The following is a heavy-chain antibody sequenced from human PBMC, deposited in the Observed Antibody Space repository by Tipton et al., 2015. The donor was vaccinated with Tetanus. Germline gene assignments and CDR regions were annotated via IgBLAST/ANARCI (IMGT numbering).Heavy chain of an antibody. CDR3: ARGGTMDY. CDR2: INTDKGST. CDR1: GYTFTSFG. V-gene: IGHV1-18*01. J-gene: IGHJ4*02. Sequence: QLVQSGAEVKKPGASVKVSCKASGYTFTSFGINWVRQAPGQGLEWMGWINTDKGSTNYAQNLQGRVIMTTDTSTLTAYMELRSLRSDDTAVYYCARGGTMDYWGQGTQITVSS. D-gene: IGHD1-1*01.